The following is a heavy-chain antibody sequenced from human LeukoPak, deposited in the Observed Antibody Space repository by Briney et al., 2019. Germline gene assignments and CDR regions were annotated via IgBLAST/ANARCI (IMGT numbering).Heavy chain of an antibody. J-gene: IGHJ3*02. CDR1: GGSISSSSYY. CDR2: IYYSGTT. CDR3: ARNTSNWNSFDI. V-gene: IGHV4-39*02. D-gene: IGHD1-7*01. Sequence: SETLSLTCTVSGGSISSSSYYWGWIRQPPGKGLEWIGSIYYSGTTYYNPSLKSRVTISVDTSKNHFSLKLSSVTAADTAVYYCARNTSNWNSFDIWGQGTMVTVSS.